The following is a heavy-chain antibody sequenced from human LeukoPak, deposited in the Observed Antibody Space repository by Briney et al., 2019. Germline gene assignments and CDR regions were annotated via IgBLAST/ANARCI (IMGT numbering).Heavy chain of an antibody. Sequence: SETLSLTCTVSGYSISSGYYWGWIRQPPGKGLEWIGSIYHSGSTYYNPSLKSRVTISVHTSETQFSLKLTSVTAADTAVYYCARLGPGGHGEFDYWGQGTLVTVSS. CDR3: ARLGPGGHGEFDY. J-gene: IGHJ4*02. CDR2: IYHSGST. V-gene: IGHV4-38-2*02. CDR1: GYSISSGYY. D-gene: IGHD3-10*01.